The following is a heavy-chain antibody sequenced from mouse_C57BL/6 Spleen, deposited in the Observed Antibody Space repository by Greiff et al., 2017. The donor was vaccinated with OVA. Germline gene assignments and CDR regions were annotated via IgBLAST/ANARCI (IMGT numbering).Heavy chain of an antibody. D-gene: IGHD1-1*01. CDR1: GIDFSRYW. CDR3: AVYYALSAAMDY. Sequence: EVQLVESGGGLVQPGGSLKLSCAASGIDFSRYWMSWVRRAPGKGLEWIGEINPDSGTINYEPSLKDKFIISRDNATNTLSLQMSKVRSEDTSLYYCAVYYALSAAMDYWGQGTSVTVSS. CDR2: INPDSGTI. J-gene: IGHJ4*01. V-gene: IGHV4-1*01.